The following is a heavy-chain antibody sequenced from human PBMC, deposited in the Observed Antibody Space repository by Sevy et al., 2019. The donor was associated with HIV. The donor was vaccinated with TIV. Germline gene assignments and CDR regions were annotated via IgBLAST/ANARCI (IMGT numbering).Heavy chain of an antibody. D-gene: IGHD2-21*01. J-gene: IGHJ3*02. CDR1: GFTFSSYA. CDR3: AKFVHIVGHTDDALDI. Sequence: GGSLRLSCAASGFTFSSYAMSWVRQAPGKGLEWVSAISGSGGSTYYADSVKGRFTISRDNSKNTLYLQMNSLRAEDTAVYYCAKFVHIVGHTDDALDIWGQGTMVTVSS. V-gene: IGHV3-23*01. CDR2: ISGSGGST.